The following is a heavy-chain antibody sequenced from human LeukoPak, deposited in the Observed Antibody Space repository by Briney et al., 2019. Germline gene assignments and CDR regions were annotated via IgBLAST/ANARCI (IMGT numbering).Heavy chain of an antibody. D-gene: IGHD3-10*01. J-gene: IGHJ6*02. CDR1: EFTLSTYA. CDR3: ARGLHYYYYGMDV. V-gene: IGHV3-23*01. Sequence: GGSLRLSCAASEFTLSTYAMNWVRQAPGKGLEWVSTISGRWTNYADSVKGRFTISGDNSKNTLYLQMNSLRAEDTAVYYCARGLHYYYYGMDVWGQGTTVTVSS. CDR2: ISGRWT.